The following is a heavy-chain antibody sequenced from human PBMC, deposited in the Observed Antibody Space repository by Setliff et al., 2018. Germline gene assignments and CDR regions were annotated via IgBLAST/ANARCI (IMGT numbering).Heavy chain of an antibody. CDR3: ARHVGIRGRGYNYYYYYMDV. V-gene: IGHV4-39*01. CDR1: GGSLRDSAIF. J-gene: IGHJ6*03. D-gene: IGHD3-10*01. Sequence: KASETLSLTCTVSGGSLRDSAIFWGWIRQPPGKGLEWIGSTYYNGDTYYNPSLKSRVTMSVDTSRNQFSLKLSSVTAADTALYYCARHVGIRGRGYNYYYYYMDVWGKGTTVTVSS. CDR2: TYYNGDT.